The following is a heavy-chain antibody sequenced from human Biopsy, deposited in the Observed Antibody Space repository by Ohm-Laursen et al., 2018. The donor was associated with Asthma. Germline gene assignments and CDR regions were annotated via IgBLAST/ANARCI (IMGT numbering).Heavy chain of an antibody. V-gene: IGHV1-69*13. CDR1: GGTFNTYV. D-gene: IGHD2-2*01. CDR2: ISSVLGTT. J-gene: IGHJ4*02. CDR3: ARKAGSCISRTCYSLDF. Sequence: ASVKVSCKSLGGTFNTYVIGWVRQAPGQGLEWMGGISSVLGTTTYPQKFQDRVTITADDSTSTVYTELSSLRSEDTAVYYCARKAGSCISRTCYSLDFWGQGTLVTVSS.